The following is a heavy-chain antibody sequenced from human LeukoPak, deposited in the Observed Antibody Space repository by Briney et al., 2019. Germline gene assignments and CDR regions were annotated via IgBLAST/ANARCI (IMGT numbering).Heavy chain of an antibody. D-gene: IGHD1-26*01. V-gene: IGHV1-69*13. Sequence: ASVKVSCKASGGTFSSYAISWVRQAPGQGLEWMGGIIPIFGTANYAQKFQDRVTITADESTSTAYMELSSLRSEDTAVYYCARAGKYCGSYSSIFDYWGQGTLVTVSS. CDR3: ARAGKYCGSYSSIFDY. J-gene: IGHJ4*02. CDR1: GGTFSSYA. CDR2: IIPIFGTA.